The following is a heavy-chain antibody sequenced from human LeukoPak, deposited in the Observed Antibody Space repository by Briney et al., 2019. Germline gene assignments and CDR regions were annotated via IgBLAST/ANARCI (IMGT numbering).Heavy chain of an antibody. Sequence: ASETLSLTCTVSGGSISSGSYYWSWIRQPAGKGLEWIGRIYTSGSTNYNPSLESRVTISVDTSKNQFSLKLSSMTAADTAVYYCARGSRDGYNRAWFDPWGQGTQVTVSS. CDR2: IYTSGST. CDR1: GGSISSGSYY. D-gene: IGHD5-24*01. CDR3: ARGSRDGYNRAWFDP. V-gene: IGHV4-61*02. J-gene: IGHJ5*02.